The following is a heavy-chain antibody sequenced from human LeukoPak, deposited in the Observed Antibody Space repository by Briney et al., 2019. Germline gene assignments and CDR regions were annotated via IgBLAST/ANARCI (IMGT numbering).Heavy chain of an antibody. D-gene: IGHD3-22*01. CDR1: GGTFSSYA. J-gene: IGHJ4*02. V-gene: IGHV1-69*13. Sequence: SVTVSCKASGGTFSSYAISWVRQAPGQGLEWMGGIIPIFGTANYAQKFQGRVTITADESTSTAHMELSSLRSEDTAVYYCARDRRDRINRRQYYDSSGYSPFDYWGQGTLVTVSS. CDR2: IIPIFGTA. CDR3: ARDRRDRINRRQYYDSSGYSPFDY.